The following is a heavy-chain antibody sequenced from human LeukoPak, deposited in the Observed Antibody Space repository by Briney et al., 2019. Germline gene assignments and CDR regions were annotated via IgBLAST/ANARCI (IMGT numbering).Heavy chain of an antibody. CDR2: IKTDGSEK. Sequence: PGGSLRLSCAVSGFTFSSYWMSWVRQAPGKGLECVANIKTDGSEKYYLDSVKGRFTISRDNAKNSLYLQMNSLRVEDTAMYYCARGGLGHLFLDQWGQGTLVTVSS. J-gene: IGHJ4*02. D-gene: IGHD2-21*01. CDR1: GFTFSSYW. V-gene: IGHV3-7*04. CDR3: ARGGLGHLFLDQ.